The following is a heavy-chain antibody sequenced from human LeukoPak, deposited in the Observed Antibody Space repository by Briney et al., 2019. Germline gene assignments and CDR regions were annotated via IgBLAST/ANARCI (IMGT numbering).Heavy chain of an antibody. CDR3: AGNYYGSGSYYSEDRY. CDR2: IYTSGST. V-gene: IGHV4-61*02. J-gene: IGHJ4*02. Sequence: SQALSLTCTVSGGSISSGSYYWSWIRQPAGKGLEWIGRIYTSGSTNYNPSLKSRVTISVDTSKNQFSLKLSSVTAADTAVYYCAGNYYGSGSYYSEDRYWGQGTLVTVSS. D-gene: IGHD3-10*01. CDR1: GGSISSGSYY.